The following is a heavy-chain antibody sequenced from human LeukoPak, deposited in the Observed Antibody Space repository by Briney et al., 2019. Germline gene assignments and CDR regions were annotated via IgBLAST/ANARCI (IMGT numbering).Heavy chain of an antibody. Sequence: GGSLRLSCAASGFTVSSNYMSWVRQAPGKGLEGVSVIYSGGSTYYADSVKGRFTISRDNSKNTLYLQMNSLRAEDTAVYYCATPWRLARAFDIWGQGTMVTVSS. J-gene: IGHJ3*02. V-gene: IGHV3-53*01. CDR1: GFTVSSNY. D-gene: IGHD1-1*01. CDR3: ATPWRLARAFDI. CDR2: IYSGGST.